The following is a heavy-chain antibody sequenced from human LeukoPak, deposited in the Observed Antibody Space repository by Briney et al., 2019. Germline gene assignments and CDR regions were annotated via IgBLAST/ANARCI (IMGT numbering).Heavy chain of an antibody. D-gene: IGHD2-8*02. Sequence: GGSLRLSCAASGFTFSSYAMHWVRQAPGKGLQWVAVILYNGSNKYYADSVKGRFTISRDNSKNTLYLQMNSVRAADTAVYYCARGSFAKMSYWLILDWGQGTLVTVSS. CDR2: ILYNGSNK. J-gene: IGHJ4*02. CDR1: GFTFSSYA. V-gene: IGHV3-30*04. CDR3: ARGSFAKMSYWLILD.